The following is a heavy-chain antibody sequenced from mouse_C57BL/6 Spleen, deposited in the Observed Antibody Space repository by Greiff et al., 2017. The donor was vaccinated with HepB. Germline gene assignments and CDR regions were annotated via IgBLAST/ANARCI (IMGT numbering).Heavy chain of an antibody. J-gene: IGHJ2*01. V-gene: IGHV1-54*01. Sequence: LVESGAELVRPGTSVKVSCKASGYAFTNYLIEWVKQRPGQGLEWIGVINPGSGGTNYNEKFKGKATLTADKSSSTAYMQLSSLTSEDSAVYFCAREKDYSNYVFDYWGQGTTLTVSS. CDR1: GYAFTNYL. D-gene: IGHD2-5*01. CDR2: INPGSGGT. CDR3: AREKDYSNYVFDY.